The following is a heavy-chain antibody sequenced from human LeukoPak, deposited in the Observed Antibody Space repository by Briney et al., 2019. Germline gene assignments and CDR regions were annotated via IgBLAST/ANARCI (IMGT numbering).Heavy chain of an antibody. Sequence: TGGSLRLSCAASGFTFSSYAMHWVRQAPGKGLEWVAVISYDGSNKYYADSVKGRFTISRDNSKNTLYLQMNSLRAEDTAVYYCARGLYDILTGVDYWGQGTLVTVSS. CDR1: GFTFSSYA. V-gene: IGHV3-30*04. D-gene: IGHD3-9*01. CDR2: ISYDGSNK. J-gene: IGHJ4*02. CDR3: ARGLYDILTGVDY.